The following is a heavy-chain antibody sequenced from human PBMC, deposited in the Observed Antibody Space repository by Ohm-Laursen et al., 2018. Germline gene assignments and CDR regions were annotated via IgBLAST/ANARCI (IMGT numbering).Heavy chain of an antibody. J-gene: IGHJ5*02. D-gene: IGHD1-26*01. Sequence: GSLRLSCAASGFTFSSYAMSWVRQAPGKGLEWVSAISGSGGSTYYADSVKGRFTISRDNSKNTLYLQMNSLRAEDTAVYYCAKGSVSGHGRYNWFDPWGQGTLVTVSS. CDR1: GFTFSSYA. CDR2: ISGSGGST. V-gene: IGHV3-23*01. CDR3: AKGSVSGHGRYNWFDP.